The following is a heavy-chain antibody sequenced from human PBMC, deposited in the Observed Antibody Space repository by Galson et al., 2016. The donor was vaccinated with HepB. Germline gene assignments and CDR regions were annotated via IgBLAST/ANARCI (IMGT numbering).Heavy chain of an antibody. V-gene: IGHV3-21*06. CDR1: GFTFSSYS. D-gene: IGHD5-18*01. CDR2: ISSSSSYI. Sequence: SLRLSCAGSGFTFSSYSMNWVRQAPGKGLEWVSSISSSSSYIYYADSMKGRFTISRDNAKNSLYLQMNSLRAEDTAGYYCARESLVVVAGRSKLDTAMVKDAGGYGMDVWGQGTTVTVSS. CDR3: ARESLVVVAGRSKLDTAMVKDAGGYGMDV. J-gene: IGHJ6*02.